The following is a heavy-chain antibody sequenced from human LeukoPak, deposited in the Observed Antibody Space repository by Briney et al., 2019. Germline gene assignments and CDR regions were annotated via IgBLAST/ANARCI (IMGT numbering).Heavy chain of an antibody. CDR2: ISYDGSNE. CDR1: GFTFSSYA. V-gene: IGHV3-30-3*01. CDR3: ARGAPPDY. Sequence: GGPLRLSCAASGFTFSSYAMYWVRQTPGKGLEWVAVISYDGSNEHRADSVKGRFTISRDNSKNTLYLQMNSLRADDTAVYFCARGAPPDYWGQGTLVTVSS. J-gene: IGHJ4*02.